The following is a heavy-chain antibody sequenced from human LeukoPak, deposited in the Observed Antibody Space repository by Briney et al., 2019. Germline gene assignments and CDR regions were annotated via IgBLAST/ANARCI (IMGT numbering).Heavy chain of an antibody. CDR2: ISSSSSYI. J-gene: IGHJ4*02. Sequence: GGSLRLSCAASGFTFSSYSMNWVRQAPGKGLEWVSSISSSSSYIYYADSVKGRFTISRDNAKNSLYLQMNSLRAEDTAAYYCARDDSSGYYQDYWGQGTLVTVSS. CDR1: GFTFSSYS. D-gene: IGHD3-22*01. CDR3: ARDDSSGYYQDY. V-gene: IGHV3-21*01.